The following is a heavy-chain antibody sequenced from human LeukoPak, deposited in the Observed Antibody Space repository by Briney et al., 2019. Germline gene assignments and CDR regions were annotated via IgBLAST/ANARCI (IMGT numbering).Heavy chain of an antibody. CDR3: ARVSSPYSSSPILVT. V-gene: IGHV3-21*01. J-gene: IGHJ5*02. Sequence: GGSLRLSCAASGFTFSSYEMNWVRQAPGKGLEWVSSISSSSSYIYYADSVEGRSSIFRDNAKNSLDLQMNSLRAEDTAVYYCARVSSPYSSSPILVTWGQGTLVTVSS. CDR2: ISSSSSYI. CDR1: GFTFSSYE. D-gene: IGHD6-13*01.